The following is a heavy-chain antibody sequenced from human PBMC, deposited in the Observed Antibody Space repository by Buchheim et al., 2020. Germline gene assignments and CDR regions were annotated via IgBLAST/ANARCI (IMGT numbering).Heavy chain of an antibody. Sequence: EVQLVESGGGLVQPGGSLRLSCATFGFSFSDYEMNWVRQAPGKGLEWVSYISSSGGVIYYADSVKGRFTISRDNTNNLLYLQMNSLRAEDTTLYYCEREYWNSYWGQGT. J-gene: IGHJ4*02. CDR2: ISSSGGVI. D-gene: IGHD1-7*01. CDR1: GFSFSDYE. V-gene: IGHV3-48*03. CDR3: EREYWNSY.